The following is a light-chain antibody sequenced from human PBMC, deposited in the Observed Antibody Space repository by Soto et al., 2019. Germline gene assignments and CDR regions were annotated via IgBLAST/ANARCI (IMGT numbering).Light chain of an antibody. Sequence: EVVLTQSPATLSLSPGERATLSCRANQSVSANYLAWYQQKPGQAPRLLIYGASSRATAIPDRFSGSGSGTDFTLTISRREPEYFAVFYCHQYGSSPFTFGPGTKVDIK. CDR1: QSVSANY. CDR3: HQYGSSPFT. CDR2: GAS. J-gene: IGKJ3*01. V-gene: IGKV3-20*01.